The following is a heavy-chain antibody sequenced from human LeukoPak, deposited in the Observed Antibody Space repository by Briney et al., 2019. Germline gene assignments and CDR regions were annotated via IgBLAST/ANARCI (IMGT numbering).Heavy chain of an antibody. CDR2: ISSSGSTI. D-gene: IGHD3-3*01. CDR1: GFTFSDYY. J-gene: IGHJ4*02. V-gene: IGHV3-11*04. Sequence: GGSLRLSCAASGFTFSDYYMSWIRQAPGKGLEWVSYISSSGSTIYYADSVKGRFTISRDNVRNSLYLQMNSLRAEDTAVYYCAREPEEEWLLLDYWGQGTLVTVSS. CDR3: AREPEEEWLLLDY.